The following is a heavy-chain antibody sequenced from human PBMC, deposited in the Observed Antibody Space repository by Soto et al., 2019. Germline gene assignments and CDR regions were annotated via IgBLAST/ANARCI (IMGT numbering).Heavy chain of an antibody. CDR3: ARSLSDVLLWFGELSP. D-gene: IGHD3-10*01. CDR1: GGSISSSSYY. CDR2: IYYSGST. V-gene: IGHV4-39*01. J-gene: IGHJ5*02. Sequence: QLQLQESGPGLVKPSETLSLTCTVSGGSISSSSYYWGWIRQPPGKGLEWIGSIYYSGSTYYNPSLKSRVTISVDTSKNQFSLKLSSVTAADTAVYYCARSLSDVLLWFGELSPWGQGTLVTVSS.